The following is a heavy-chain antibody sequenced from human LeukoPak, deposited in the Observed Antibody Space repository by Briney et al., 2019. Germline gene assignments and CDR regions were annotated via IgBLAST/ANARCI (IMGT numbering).Heavy chain of an antibody. CDR1: GFTFSSYG. D-gene: IGHD3-9*01. V-gene: IGHV3-30*18. J-gene: IGHJ4*02. CDR3: AKDPNVLRYFDWSSGGFDY. CDR2: ISYDGSNK. Sequence: GGSLRLSCAASGFTFSSYGMHWVRQAPGKGLEWVAVISYDGSNKYYADSVKGRFTISRDNSKNTLNLQMNSLRAEDTAVYYCAKDPNVLRYFDWSSGGFDYWGQGTLVTVSS.